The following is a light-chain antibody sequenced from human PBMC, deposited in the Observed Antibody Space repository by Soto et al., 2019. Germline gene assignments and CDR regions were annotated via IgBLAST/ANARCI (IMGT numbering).Light chain of an antibody. J-gene: IGLJ3*02. Sequence: QSVLTQPPSVSAAPGQKVTISCSGSSSNIGNNYVSWYQQLPGTAPKLLIYDNNKRPSGIPDRFSGSKSGTSATLGITGLQTGDEADYYCGTWDSSLSAPNWVFXGGTQMTVL. CDR1: SSNIGNNY. V-gene: IGLV1-51*01. CDR2: DNN. CDR3: GTWDSSLSAPNWV.